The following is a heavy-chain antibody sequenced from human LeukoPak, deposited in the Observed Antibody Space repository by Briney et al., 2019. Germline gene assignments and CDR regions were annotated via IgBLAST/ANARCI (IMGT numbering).Heavy chain of an antibody. D-gene: IGHD6-13*01. CDR1: GGTFSSYA. Sequence: SVKVSCKASGGTFSSYAISWVRQAPGQGLEWMGGIIPIFGAANYAQKFQGRVTITTDESTSTAYMELSSLRSEDTAVYYCARSELQQLGGWDYWGQGTLVTVSS. CDR2: IIPIFGAA. V-gene: IGHV1-69*05. CDR3: ARSELQQLGGWDY. J-gene: IGHJ4*02.